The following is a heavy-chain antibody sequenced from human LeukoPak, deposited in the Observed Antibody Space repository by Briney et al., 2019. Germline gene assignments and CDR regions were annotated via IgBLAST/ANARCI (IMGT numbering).Heavy chain of an antibody. CDR2: IKQDGSKK. Sequence: PGGSLRLSCVASGFPFSSYWMTWVRQAPGKGLEWVANIKQDGSKKSYVDSVKGRFTISRDTANNALYLQMNSLRAEDTAVYYCARGDDLWSAYYRFDSWGRGTLVTVSS. D-gene: IGHD3-3*01. CDR3: ARGDDLWSAYYRFDS. CDR1: GFPFSSYW. J-gene: IGHJ4*02. V-gene: IGHV3-7*01.